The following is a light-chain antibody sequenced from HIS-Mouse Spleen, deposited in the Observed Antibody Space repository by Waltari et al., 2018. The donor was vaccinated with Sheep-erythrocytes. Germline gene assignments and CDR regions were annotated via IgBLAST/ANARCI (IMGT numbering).Light chain of an antibody. CDR2: EGS. CDR3: CSYAGSGTWV. Sequence: QSALTQPASVSGSPGQSITISCTGPSSDVGSYTLVSWYQQHPGKAPKLMIYEGSKRPSGVSNRFSGSKSGNTASLTISGLQAEDEADYYCCSYAGSGTWVFGGGTKLTVL. V-gene: IGLV2-23*01. J-gene: IGLJ3*02. CDR1: SSDVGSYTL.